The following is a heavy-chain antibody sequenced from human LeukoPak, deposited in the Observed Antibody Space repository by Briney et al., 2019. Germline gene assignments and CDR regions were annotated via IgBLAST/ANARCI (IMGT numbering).Heavy chain of an antibody. J-gene: IGHJ4*02. V-gene: IGHV4-59*01. CDR3: ARSEASLFDY. CDR1: GGSISSYY. Sequence: SETLSLTCTVSGGSISSYYWSWIRQPPGKGLEWIGYIYYSGSTNYNPSLKSRVTISVDTSKNQFSLKLSSVTAADTAVYYCARSEASLFDYWGQGTLVTVSS. CDR2: IYYSGST.